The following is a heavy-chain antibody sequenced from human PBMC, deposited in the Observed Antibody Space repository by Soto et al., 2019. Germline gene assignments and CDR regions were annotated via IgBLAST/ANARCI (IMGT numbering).Heavy chain of an antibody. D-gene: IGHD3-9*01. Sequence: QVQLVQSGAEVKKPGSSVKVSCKASGGTFSSYTISWVRQAPGQGLEWMGRIIPILGIANYAQKFQGRVTITADKSTSTAYMELSSLRSEDTAVYYCARDFTAQYYDILTGPETHAFDIWGQGTMVTVSS. CDR1: GGTFSSYT. CDR3: ARDFTAQYYDILTGPETHAFDI. CDR2: IIPILGIA. J-gene: IGHJ3*02. V-gene: IGHV1-69*08.